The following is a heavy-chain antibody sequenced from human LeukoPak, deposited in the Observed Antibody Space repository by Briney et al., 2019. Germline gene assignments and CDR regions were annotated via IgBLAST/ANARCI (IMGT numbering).Heavy chain of an antibody. Sequence: PSETLSLTCTVSGGSISNYYWSWIRQPPGKGLEWIGYIYYSGSTNYNPSFKSRVTISVDTSKNQFSLKLSSVTAADTAVYYCARGPWALNDYWGQGTLVTVSS. D-gene: IGHD3-16*01. J-gene: IGHJ4*02. V-gene: IGHV4-59*01. CDR1: GGSISNYY. CDR2: IYYSGST. CDR3: ARGPWALNDY.